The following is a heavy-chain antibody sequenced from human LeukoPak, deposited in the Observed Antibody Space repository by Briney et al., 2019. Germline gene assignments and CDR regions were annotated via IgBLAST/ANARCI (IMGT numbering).Heavy chain of an antibody. J-gene: IGHJ4*02. CDR3: ARSTPMYSSSGSTSDY. D-gene: IGHD6-6*01. CDR1: GYTFTSYD. Sequence: ASVKVSCKASGYTFTSYDINWVRQATGQGLEWMGWMNPNSGNTGYAQKFQGRVTITRNTSISTAYMVLSSLRSEDTAVYYCARSTPMYSSSGSTSDYWGQGTLVTVSS. V-gene: IGHV1-8*03. CDR2: MNPNSGNT.